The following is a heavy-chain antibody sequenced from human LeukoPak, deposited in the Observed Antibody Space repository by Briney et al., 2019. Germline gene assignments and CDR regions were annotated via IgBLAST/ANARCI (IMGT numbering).Heavy chain of an antibody. Sequence: SETLSLTCTVSGGSISSYYWSWIRQPPGKGLEWIGYIYYSGSTNYNPSLESRVTISVDTSKNQFSLKLSSVTAADTAVYYCATTRGWYRFDYWGQGTLVTVSS. D-gene: IGHD2-15*01. J-gene: IGHJ4*02. CDR3: ATTRGWYRFDY. CDR1: GGSISSYY. V-gene: IGHV4-59*08. CDR2: IYYSGST.